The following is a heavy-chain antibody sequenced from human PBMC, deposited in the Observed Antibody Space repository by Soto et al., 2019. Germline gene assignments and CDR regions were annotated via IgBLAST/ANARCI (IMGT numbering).Heavy chain of an antibody. V-gene: IGHV4-34*01. D-gene: IGHD6-6*01. CDR1: GGSFSGHY. CDR3: ATPGSSSSSDAFDI. CDR2: INHSGST. Sequence: SETLSLTCAVYGGSFSGHYWSWIRQPPGKGLEWIGEINHSGSTNYNPSLKSRVTISVDTSKNQFSLKLSSVTAADTAVYYCATPGSSSSSDAFDIWGQGTMVTVSS. J-gene: IGHJ3*02.